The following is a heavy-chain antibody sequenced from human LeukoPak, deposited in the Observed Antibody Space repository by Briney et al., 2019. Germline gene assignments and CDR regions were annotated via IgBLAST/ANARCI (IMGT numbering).Heavy chain of an antibody. CDR1: GGTFSSYA. J-gene: IGHJ5*02. CDR3: ASGGRYCSSTSCWFDP. D-gene: IGHD2-2*01. Sequence: SVNVSCKASGGTFSSYAISWVRQAPGQGLEWVGGVIPIFGTANYAQKFQGRVTITTDESTSTAYMELSSLRSEDTAVYYCASGGRYCSSTSCWFDPWGQGTLVTVSS. V-gene: IGHV1-69*05. CDR2: VIPIFGTA.